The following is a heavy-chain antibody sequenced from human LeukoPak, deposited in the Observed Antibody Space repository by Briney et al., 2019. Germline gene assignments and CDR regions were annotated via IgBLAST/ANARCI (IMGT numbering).Heavy chain of an antibody. CDR2: IYYSGST. J-gene: IGHJ4*02. D-gene: IGHD6-19*01. CDR3: ARDSSAPSDY. CDR1: GGSISSSSYY. Sequence: PSETLSLTCTVSGGSISSSSYYWGWIRQPPGKGLEWIGSIYYSGSTYYNPSLKSRVTISVDTSKNQFSLKLSSVTAADTAVYYCARDSSAPSDYWGQGTLVTVSS. V-gene: IGHV4-39*02.